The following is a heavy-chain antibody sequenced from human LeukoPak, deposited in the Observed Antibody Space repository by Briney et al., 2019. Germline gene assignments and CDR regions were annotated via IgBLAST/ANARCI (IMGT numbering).Heavy chain of an antibody. D-gene: IGHD4/OR15-4a*01. CDR1: GFTFSSYG. V-gene: IGHV3-30*03. J-gene: IGHJ4*02. Sequence: PGGSLRLSCAASGFTFSSYGMHWVRQAPGKGLEWVAVISYDGSNKYYADSVKGRFTVSRDNSKNTLYQQMNSLRAEDTAVYYCASGAFDYWGQGTLVTVST. CDR2: ISYDGSNK. CDR3: ASGAFDY.